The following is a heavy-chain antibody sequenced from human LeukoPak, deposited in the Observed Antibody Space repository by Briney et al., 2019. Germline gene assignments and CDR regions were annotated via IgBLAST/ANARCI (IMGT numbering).Heavy chain of an antibody. CDR1: GFTFSSYS. J-gene: IGHJ4*02. CDR3: AKYYYGSGSPGY. V-gene: IGHV3-48*01. D-gene: IGHD3-10*01. CDR2: ISSSSSTI. Sequence: PEGSLRLSCAASGFTFSSYSMNWVRQAPGKGLEWVSYISSSSSTIYYADSVKGRFTISRDNAKNSLYLQMNSLRAEDTAVYYCAKYYYGSGSPGYWGQGTLVTVSS.